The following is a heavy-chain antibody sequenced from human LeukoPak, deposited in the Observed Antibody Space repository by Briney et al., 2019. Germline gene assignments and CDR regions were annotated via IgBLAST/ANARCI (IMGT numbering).Heavy chain of an antibody. CDR2: ISSSSSTI. J-gene: IGHJ3*02. V-gene: IGHV3-48*01. Sequence: GGSLRLSCAASGFTFSSYSMNWVRQAPGKGLEWVSYISSSSSTIYYADSVKGRFTISRDNAKNSLYLQMNSLRAEDTAVYYCAKSPGMGAFDIWGQGTMVTVSS. D-gene: IGHD6-13*01. CDR1: GFTFSSYS. CDR3: AKSPGMGAFDI.